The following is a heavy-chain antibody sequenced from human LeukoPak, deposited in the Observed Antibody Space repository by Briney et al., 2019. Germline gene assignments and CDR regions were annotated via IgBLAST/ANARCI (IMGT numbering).Heavy chain of an antibody. CDR1: GFTFSSYS. CDR3: AREVTRNAFDI. V-gene: IGHV4-4*02. CDR2: IFHSGST. J-gene: IGHJ3*02. D-gene: IGHD4-11*01. Sequence: PGGSLRLSCTASGFTFSSYSLNWVRQPPGKGLEWIADIFHSGSTYYNPSLKSRVTISIDRSKNQFSMKVTSVTVADTAVYYCAREVTRNAFDIWGQGTMVTVSS.